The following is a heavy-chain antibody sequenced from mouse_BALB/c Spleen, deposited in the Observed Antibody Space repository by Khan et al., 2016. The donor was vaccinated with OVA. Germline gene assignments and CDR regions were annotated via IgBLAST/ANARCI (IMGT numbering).Heavy chain of an antibody. D-gene: IGHD2-13*01. CDR2: ISSGDTT. J-gene: IGHJ3*01. CDR1: GFTFSNYG. Sequence: EVELVESGGGLVKPGGSLKLSCAASGFTFSNYGVSWVRQTPEKRLEWVTSISSGDTTYYPDSVKGRFTISRDNARNILYLQMSSLRSEDTAMYYVARDYWFAYWGQGTLVTVSA. V-gene: IGHV5-6-5*01. CDR3: ARDYWFAY.